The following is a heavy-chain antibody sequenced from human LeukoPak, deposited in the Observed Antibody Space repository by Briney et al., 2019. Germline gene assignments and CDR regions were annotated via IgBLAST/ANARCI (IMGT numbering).Heavy chain of an antibody. CDR1: GFTFSDEY. V-gene: IGHV3-11*03. Sequence: GGSLRLSCAASGFTFSDEYMSWIRQAPGKGLEWVSYISNSGSYTNYADSVKGRFTISRDNAKNSLYLQMNSPRAEDTAVYYCARSRGAGPGAYFDYWGQGTLITVSS. D-gene: IGHD6-19*01. J-gene: IGHJ4*02. CDR3: ARSRGAGPGAYFDY. CDR2: ISNSGSYT.